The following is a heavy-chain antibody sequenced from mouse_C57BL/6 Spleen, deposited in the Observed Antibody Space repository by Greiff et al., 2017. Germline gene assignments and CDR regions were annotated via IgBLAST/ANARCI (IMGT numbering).Heavy chain of an antibody. V-gene: IGHV1-15*01. CDR1: GYTFTDYE. D-gene: IGHD1-1*01. CDR3: TTGYGSSYIAMDY. Sequence: QVHVKQSGAELVRPGASVTLSCKASGYTFTDYEMHWVKQTPVHGLEWIGAIDPETGGTAYNQKFKGKAILTADKSSSTAYMELRSLTSEDSAVYYCTTGYGSSYIAMDYWGQGTSVTVSS. J-gene: IGHJ4*01. CDR2: IDPETGGT.